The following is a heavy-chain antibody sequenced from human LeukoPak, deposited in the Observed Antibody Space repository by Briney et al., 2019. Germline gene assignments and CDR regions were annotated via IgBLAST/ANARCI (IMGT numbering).Heavy chain of an antibody. CDR2: ISAYNGNT. D-gene: IGHD3-22*01. CDR3: ATPGGPYDSSGLDAFDI. J-gene: IGHJ3*02. V-gene: IGHV1-18*01. CDR1: GYTFTSYG. Sequence: GASVTVSCKASGYTFTSYGISWVRQAPGQGLEWMGWISAYNGNTNYAQKLQGRVTMTTDTSTSTAYMELRSLRSDDTAVYYCATPGGPYDSSGLDAFDIWGQGTMVTVSS.